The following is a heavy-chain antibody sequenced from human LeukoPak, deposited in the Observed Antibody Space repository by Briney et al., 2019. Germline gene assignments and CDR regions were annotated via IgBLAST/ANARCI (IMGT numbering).Heavy chain of an antibody. V-gene: IGHV3-7*01. CDR1: GFTFISYW. J-gene: IGHJ5*02. CDR3: ARIYFKAASAS. CDR2: TSQDGSEK. D-gene: IGHD6-25*01. Sequence: PGGSLRLSCAASGFTFISYWMSWVRQVPGKGLEWVANTSQDGSEKYYVDSVKGRFTISRDNAKNSVFLQMNSLRGEDTAVYYCARIYFKAASASWGQGTLVTVSS.